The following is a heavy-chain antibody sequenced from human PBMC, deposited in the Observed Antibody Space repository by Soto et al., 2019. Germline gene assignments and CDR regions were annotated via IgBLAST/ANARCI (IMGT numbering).Heavy chain of an antibody. Sequence: GGSLRLSCAASGFTFSSYAMSWVRQAPGKGLEWVSAISGSGGSTYYADSVKGRFTISRDNSKNTLYLQMNSLRAEDTAVYYCANNRDYGSGTLDYWGQGTLVTVSS. CDR2: ISGSGGST. CDR1: GFTFSSYA. D-gene: IGHD3-10*01. V-gene: IGHV3-23*01. CDR3: ANNRDYGSGTLDY. J-gene: IGHJ4*02.